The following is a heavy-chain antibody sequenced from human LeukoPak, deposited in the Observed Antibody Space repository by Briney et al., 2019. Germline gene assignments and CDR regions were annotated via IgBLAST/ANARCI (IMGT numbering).Heavy chain of an antibody. CDR1: GFTFNDYW. CDR3: ARVSVAGAQAFDH. D-gene: IGHD1-26*01. V-gene: IGHV3-74*01. Sequence: PGGSLRPSCAASGFTFNDYWMHWVRQAPGKGLVRVSRINIDGSSISYADSVKGRFTISRDNAKKTLYLQMNSLRAEDTAVYYCARVSVAGAQAFDHWGQGTLVTVSS. J-gene: IGHJ4*02. CDR2: INIDGSSI.